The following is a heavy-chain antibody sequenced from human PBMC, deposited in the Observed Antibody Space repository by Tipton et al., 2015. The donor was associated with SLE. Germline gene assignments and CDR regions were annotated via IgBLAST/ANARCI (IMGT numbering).Heavy chain of an antibody. J-gene: IGHJ4*02. CDR3: ANRPGGPRAGFDY. CDR1: GDSIRSSSYY. V-gene: IGHV4-39*07. Sequence: TLSLTCTVSGDSIRSSSYYWGWIRQPPGKGLEWIGSIYYSGNTYYNPSLNSRITISVDTSKNQFSLRLTSVTAADTAVYYCANRPGGPRAGFDYWGQGTLVTVSS. D-gene: IGHD2-15*01. CDR2: IYYSGNT.